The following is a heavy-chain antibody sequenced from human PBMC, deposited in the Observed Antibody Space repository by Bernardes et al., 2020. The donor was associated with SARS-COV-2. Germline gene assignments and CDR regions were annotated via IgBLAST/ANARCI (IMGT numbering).Heavy chain of an antibody. Sequence: GGSLRLSRAASGFTFSSYDMHWVRQATGKGLEWVSAIGTAGDTYYPGSVKGRFTISRENAKNSLYLQMNSLRAEDTAVYYCARDAIFGVVRNYGMDVWGQGTTVTVSS. D-gene: IGHD3-3*01. CDR1: GFTFSSYD. J-gene: IGHJ6*02. CDR2: IGTAGDT. V-gene: IGHV3-13*01. CDR3: ARDAIFGVVRNYGMDV.